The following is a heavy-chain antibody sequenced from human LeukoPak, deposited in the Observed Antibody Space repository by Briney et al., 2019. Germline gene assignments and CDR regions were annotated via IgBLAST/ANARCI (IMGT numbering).Heavy chain of an antibody. V-gene: IGHV4-39*02. D-gene: IGHD3-22*01. CDR3: ARLTHLYYSDTSGYYPYYYMDV. CDR2: ISYSGNT. Sequence: PSETLSLTCTVSAGSISSSDYYWGWIRQSPGKGLEWIGRISYSGNTYYNPSLKSRVTISVDTSKNHFSLRLSSVTAADTAVYYCARLTHLYYSDTSGYYPYYYMDVWGKGTRVTVSS. J-gene: IGHJ6*03. CDR1: AGSISSSDYY.